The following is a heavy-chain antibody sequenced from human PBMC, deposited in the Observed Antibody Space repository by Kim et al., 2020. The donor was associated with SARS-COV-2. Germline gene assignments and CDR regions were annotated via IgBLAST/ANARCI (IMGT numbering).Heavy chain of an antibody. Sequence: SVKVSCKASGGTFSSYAISWVRQAPGQGLEWMGRIIPILGIANYAQKFQGRVTITADKSTSTAYMELSSLRSEDTAVYYCARVAGARITIFAGWFDPWGQGTLVTVSS. V-gene: IGHV1-69*04. J-gene: IGHJ5*02. CDR2: IIPILGIA. CDR1: GGTFSSYA. D-gene: IGHD3-3*01. CDR3: ARVAGARITIFAGWFDP.